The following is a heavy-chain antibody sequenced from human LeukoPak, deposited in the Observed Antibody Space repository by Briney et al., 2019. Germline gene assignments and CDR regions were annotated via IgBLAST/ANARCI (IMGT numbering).Heavy chain of an antibody. J-gene: IGHJ3*02. Sequence: PSETLSLTCTVSGGSISSGGYYWSWIRQPPGKGLEWIGYIYYSGSTNYNPSLKSRVTISVDTSKNQFSLKLSSVTAADTAVYYCARDSGSGLDAFDIWGQGTMVTVSS. D-gene: IGHD3-10*01. CDR1: GGSISSGGYY. CDR3: ARDSGSGLDAFDI. V-gene: IGHV4-61*08. CDR2: IYYSGST.